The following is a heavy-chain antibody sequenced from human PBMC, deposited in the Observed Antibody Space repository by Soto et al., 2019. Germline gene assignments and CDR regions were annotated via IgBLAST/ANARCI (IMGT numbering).Heavy chain of an antibody. CDR3: ARNMITFAGISLPGILDT. Sequence: EVQLLESGGGLVQPGGSLGLSCVASGFTFSSYGMSWVRQAPGKGLEWVSGIGNSGAGTFYADSVKGRFTISRDNSKNTLHLQTNSLRAEDTALYYCARNMITFAGISLPGILDTWGQGTLVTVSS. D-gene: IGHD3-16*01. J-gene: IGHJ5*02. V-gene: IGHV3-23*01. CDR1: GFTFSSYG. CDR2: IGNSGAGT.